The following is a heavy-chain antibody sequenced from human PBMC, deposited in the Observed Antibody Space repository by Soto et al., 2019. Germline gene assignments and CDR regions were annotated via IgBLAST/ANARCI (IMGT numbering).Heavy chain of an antibody. CDR2: ISITGSYI. J-gene: IGHJ4*02. Sequence: GGSLRLSCAAAGLSVSSYTMDWVRKASGKGLQWVSSISITGSYIYYADSVKGRFAISRDNAQNSLYLHMNSLRGEDTAVYYCARGAIRGYSYGHSDYWGQGTLVTVSS. V-gene: IGHV3-21*01. D-gene: IGHD5-18*01. CDR3: ARGAIRGYSYGHSDY. CDR1: GLSVSSYT.